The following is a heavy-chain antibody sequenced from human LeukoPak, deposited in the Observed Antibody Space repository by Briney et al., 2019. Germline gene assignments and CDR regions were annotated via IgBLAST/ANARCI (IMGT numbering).Heavy chain of an antibody. CDR2: IWYDDSYK. D-gene: IGHD3-16*01. V-gene: IGHV3-33*01. J-gene: IGHJ4*02. CDR1: GFTFSSYG. Sequence: GGSLRLSCAASGFTFSSYGMHWVRQAPGKGLEWVAVIWYDDSYKYYADSVKGRFTISRDNSKNTLYLQMNSLRAEDTALYYCAREPLRYDYFGRPIANYFDIWGQGTLVTVSS. CDR3: AREPLRYDYFGRPIANYFDI.